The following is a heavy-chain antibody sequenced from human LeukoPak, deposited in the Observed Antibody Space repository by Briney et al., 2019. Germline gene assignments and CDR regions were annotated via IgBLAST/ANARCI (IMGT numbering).Heavy chain of an antibody. J-gene: IGHJ4*02. CDR2: ISSSSSYI. CDR3: ATQHYGLFDY. D-gene: IGHD4-17*01. CDR1: GFTLSSYW. V-gene: IGHV3-21*01. Sequence: GGSLRLSCSASGFTLSSYWMHWVRQAPGKGLEWVSSISSSSSYIYYADSVKGRFTISRDNAKNSLYLQMNSLRAEDTAVYYCATQHYGLFDYWGQGTLVTVSS.